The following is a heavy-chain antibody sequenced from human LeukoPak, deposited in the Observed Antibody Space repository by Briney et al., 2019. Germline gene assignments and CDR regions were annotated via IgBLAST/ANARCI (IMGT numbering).Heavy chain of an antibody. D-gene: IGHD6-19*01. CDR3: ARRYSSGYYYYYYMDV. Sequence: SETLSLTCAVYGGSFSGYYWSWIRQPPGKGLEWIGEINHSGSTNYNPSLKSRVTISVDTSKNQFSLKLSSVTAADTAVYYCARRYSSGYYYYYYMDVWGKGTTVTISS. CDR2: INHSGST. J-gene: IGHJ6*03. CDR1: GGSFSGYY. V-gene: IGHV4-34*01.